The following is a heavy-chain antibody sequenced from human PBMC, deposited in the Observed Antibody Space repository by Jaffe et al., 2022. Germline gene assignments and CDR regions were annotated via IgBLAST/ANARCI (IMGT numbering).Heavy chain of an antibody. CDR3: ARVYSGYDFGYGLGRRYFDY. CDR2: IIPIFGTA. J-gene: IGHJ4*02. V-gene: IGHV1-69*01. CDR1: GGTFSSYA. Sequence: QVQLVQSGAEVKKPGSSVKVSCKASGGTFSSYAISWVRQAPGQGLEWMGGIIPIFGTANYAQKFQGRVTITADESTSTAYMELSSLRSEDTAVYYCARVYSGYDFGYGLGRRYFDYWGQGTLVTVSS. D-gene: IGHD5-12*01.